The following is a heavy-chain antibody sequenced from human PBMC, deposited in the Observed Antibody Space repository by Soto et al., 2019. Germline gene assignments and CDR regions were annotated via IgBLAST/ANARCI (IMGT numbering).Heavy chain of an antibody. J-gene: IGHJ5*02. V-gene: IGHV1-2*02. CDR2: INPNSGAT. Sequence: ASVKVSCKASGYTFTGYFIHWVRQAPGQGLEWMGWINPNSGATKYAQKFQGRVTMTRDTSISTAYMELTLPRSDDTAIYYCARGGGTILAPLPWGEGTLVTVS. CDR3: ARGGGTILAPLP. D-gene: IGHD3-3*01. CDR1: GYTFTGYF.